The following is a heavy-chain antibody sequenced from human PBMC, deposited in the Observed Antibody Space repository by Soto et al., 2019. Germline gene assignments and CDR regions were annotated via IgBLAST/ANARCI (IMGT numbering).Heavy chain of an antibody. CDR1: GGSISSSSYY. CDR3: ARQGGYMVHAFDI. CDR2: IYYSGST. J-gene: IGHJ3*02. D-gene: IGHD5-12*01. V-gene: IGHV4-39*01. Sequence: QLQLQESGPGLVKPSETLSLTCTVSGGSISSSSYYWGWIRQPPGKGLEWIGSIYYSGSTYYNPSIKSRVTISVDTSKNQFFLKLSSVTAADTDVYYCARQGGYMVHAFDIWGQGTMVTVSS.